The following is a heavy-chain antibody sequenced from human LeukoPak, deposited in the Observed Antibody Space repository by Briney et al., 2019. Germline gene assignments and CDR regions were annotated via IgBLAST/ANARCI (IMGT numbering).Heavy chain of an antibody. J-gene: IGHJ4*02. V-gene: IGHV4-34*01. Sequence: PSETLSLTCAVYGGSFRGFDWTWIRQPPGKGLEWIGEINHSGYTNYNPSLKSRVTLSVDMSKNQFSLKLTSVTAADTAVYYCARGYCSGDSCSSYGYWGQGTLVTVSS. D-gene: IGHD2-15*01. CDR3: ARGYCSGDSCSSYGY. CDR1: GGSFRGFD. CDR2: INHSGYT.